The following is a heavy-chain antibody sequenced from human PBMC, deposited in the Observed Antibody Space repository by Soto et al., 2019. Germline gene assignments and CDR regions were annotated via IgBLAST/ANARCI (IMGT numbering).Heavy chain of an antibody. D-gene: IGHD6-19*01. Sequence: GGSLRLSCAASGFTFSSYSMNWVRQAPGKGLEWVSYISSSSSTIYYADSVKGRFTISRDNAKNSLYLQMNSLRDEDTAVYYCARDRLCISGWYARALNHCAFDIWGQGTMVTVSS. J-gene: IGHJ3*02. V-gene: IGHV3-48*02. CDR3: ARDRLCISGWYARALNHCAFDI. CDR1: GFTFSSYS. CDR2: ISSSSSTI.